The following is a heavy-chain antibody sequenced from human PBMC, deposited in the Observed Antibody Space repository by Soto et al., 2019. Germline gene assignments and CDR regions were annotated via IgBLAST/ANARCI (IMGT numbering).Heavy chain of an antibody. CDR2: IYPGDSDT. J-gene: IGHJ3*02. D-gene: IGHD3-10*01. CDR3: ARRMEWFGELLNAFDI. Sequence: PGESLKISCKGSGYSFTSYWIGWVRQMPGKGLEWMGIIYPGDSDTRYSPSFQGQVTISADKSISTAYLQWSSLKASDTAMYYRARRMEWFGELLNAFDIWGQGTMVTVSS. V-gene: IGHV5-51*01. CDR1: GYSFTSYW.